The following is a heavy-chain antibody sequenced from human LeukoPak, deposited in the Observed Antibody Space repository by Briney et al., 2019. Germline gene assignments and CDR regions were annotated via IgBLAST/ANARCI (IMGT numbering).Heavy chain of an antibody. V-gene: IGHV4-31*03. CDR2: IYYSGSP. CDR1: GGSINSGAYY. CDR3: ARVRVPAATYRFDP. D-gene: IGHD2-2*01. Sequence: SETLSLTCTVSGGSINSGAYYWTWIRQHPGKGLEWIGHIYYSGSPYYNPSLKSRVTISVDTSKNQFSLKLSSVTAADTAVYYCARVRVPAATYRFDPWGQGTLVTVSS. J-gene: IGHJ5*02.